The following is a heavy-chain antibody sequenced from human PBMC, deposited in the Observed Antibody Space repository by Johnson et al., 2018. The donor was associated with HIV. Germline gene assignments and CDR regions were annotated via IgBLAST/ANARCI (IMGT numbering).Heavy chain of an antibody. D-gene: IGHD1-1*01. V-gene: IGHV3-66*01. CDR2: IYSGGST. Sequence: VQLVESGGGLVQPGGSLRLSCAASGFTVSSNYMSWVRQAPGKGLEWVAVIYSGGSTYYADPVKGRFTISKDNSKNTQYRQMNSLRAADAAEYYCANFYTDNTLGLFGAFDIWGQGTMVTVSS. J-gene: IGHJ3*02. CDR3: ANFYTDNTLGLFGAFDI. CDR1: GFTVSSNY.